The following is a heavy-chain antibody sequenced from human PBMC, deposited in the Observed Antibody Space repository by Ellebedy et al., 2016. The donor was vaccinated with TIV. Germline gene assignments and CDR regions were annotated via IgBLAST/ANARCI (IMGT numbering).Heavy chain of an antibody. Sequence: PGGSLRLSCAASGFAFETDWMTWLRQAPGKGLEWVANINVEGDEQFYADSVRGRLTISRDNSKNSLYLQLSSLRADDSAQYYCARGGGSSSWYWRFWGQGAPVTV. D-gene: IGHD6-13*01. J-gene: IGHJ4*02. V-gene: IGHV3-7*03. CDR3: ARGGGSSSWYWRF. CDR2: INVEGDEQ. CDR1: GFAFETDW.